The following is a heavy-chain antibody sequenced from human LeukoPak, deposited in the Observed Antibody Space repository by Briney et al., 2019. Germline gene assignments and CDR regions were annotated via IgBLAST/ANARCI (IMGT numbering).Heavy chain of an antibody. V-gene: IGHV5-51*01. D-gene: IGHD6-13*01. CDR1: GYTFTTYW. Sequence: PGESLKISCKGSGYTFTTYWIGWVRQMPGKGLEWMGVIYPGDSDPRYSPSFQGQVTISADKSISTAYLQWSSLKASDSAMYYCVRHGLGTSWFGFDYWGQGTLVTVSS. CDR2: IYPGDSDP. J-gene: IGHJ4*02. CDR3: VRHGLGTSWFGFDY.